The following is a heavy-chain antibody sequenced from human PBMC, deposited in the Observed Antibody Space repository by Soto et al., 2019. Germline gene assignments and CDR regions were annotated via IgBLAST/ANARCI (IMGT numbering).Heavy chain of an antibody. Sequence: LRLSCAASGFTFSSYAMSWVRQAPGKGLEWVSAISGSGGSTYYADSVKGRFTISRDNSKNTLYLQMNSLRAEDTAVYYCAKGVTMVRGVLFDYWGQGTLVTVSS. D-gene: IGHD3-10*01. CDR2: ISGSGGST. J-gene: IGHJ4*02. V-gene: IGHV3-23*01. CDR1: GFTFSSYA. CDR3: AKGVTMVRGVLFDY.